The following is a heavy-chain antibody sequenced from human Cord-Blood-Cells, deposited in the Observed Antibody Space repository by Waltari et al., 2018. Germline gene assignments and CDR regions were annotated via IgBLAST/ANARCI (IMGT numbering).Heavy chain of an antibody. CDR1: GGSISSHY. CDR2: IYDSGGP. J-gene: IGHJ4*02. CDR3: ARGRIAARFDY. Sequence: QVQLQESGPGLVKPSETLSLTCTVSGGSISSHYWGWIRQPPGKGLEWFGYIYDSGGPNSTPSLKSRVTISVATSKTQFSLKLSSVTAADTAVYYCARGRIAARFDYWGQGTLVTVSS. D-gene: IGHD6-6*01. V-gene: IGHV4-59*11.